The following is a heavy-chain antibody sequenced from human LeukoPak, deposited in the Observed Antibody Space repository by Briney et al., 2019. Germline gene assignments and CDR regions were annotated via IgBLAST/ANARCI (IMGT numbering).Heavy chain of an antibody. D-gene: IGHD2-2*01. J-gene: IGHJ3*02. CDR2: KLPIIGIA. Sequence: SVKVSCKASGCTFSSYTMSWVRQAPGQGLDWMGRKLPIIGIANYAQKFQGRVTSTADKSTSTAYMELSSLRSEDTAVYYWASRKEYQLSAFDIWGQGTMVTVSS. V-gene: IGHV1-69*02. CDR1: GCTFSSYT. CDR3: ASRKEYQLSAFDI.